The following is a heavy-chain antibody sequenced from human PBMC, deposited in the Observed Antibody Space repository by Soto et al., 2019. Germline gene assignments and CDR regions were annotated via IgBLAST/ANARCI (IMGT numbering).Heavy chain of an antibody. CDR1: GFTFSSYG. Sequence: GGSLRLSCAASGFTFSSYGMHWVRQAPGKGLGWVAVISYDGSNKYYADSVKGRFTISRDNSKNTLYLQMNSLRAEDTAVYYCAKDRGYGYYYGMDVWGQGTTVTVSS. V-gene: IGHV3-30*18. CDR2: ISYDGSNK. CDR3: AKDRGYGYYYGMDV. J-gene: IGHJ6*02. D-gene: IGHD5-18*01.